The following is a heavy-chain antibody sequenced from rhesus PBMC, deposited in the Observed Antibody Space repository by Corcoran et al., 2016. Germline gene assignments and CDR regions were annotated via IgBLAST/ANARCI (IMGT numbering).Heavy chain of an antibody. D-gene: IGHD1-32*01. CDR1: GFTFSDYY. V-gene: IGHV3-116*02. CDR2: IRKKAKGGTE. J-gene: IGHJ4*01. Sequence: EVRLVESGGGFVQPGGSLRLSCAASGFTFSDYYISWVRQAPGKGPEVVGFIRKKAKGGTEEDAASVKGRFTISRDDSKSIASLQMNSLKTEDTAVYYCARGPNEEYYFDYWGQGVLVTVSS. CDR3: ARGPNEEYYFDY.